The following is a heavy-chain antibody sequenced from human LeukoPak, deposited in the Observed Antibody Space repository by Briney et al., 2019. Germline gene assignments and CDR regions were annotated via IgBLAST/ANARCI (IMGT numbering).Heavy chain of an antibody. CDR3: ARGVAFDI. CDR1: GGSFSGYY. V-gene: IGHV4-34*01. Sequence: PSETLSLTCAVYGGSFSGYYWSWIRQPPGKGLEWIGEINHSGSTNYNPSLKSRVTISVGTSKNQFSLKLSPVTAADTAVYYCARGVAFDIWGQGTMVTVSS. J-gene: IGHJ3*02. CDR2: INHSGST.